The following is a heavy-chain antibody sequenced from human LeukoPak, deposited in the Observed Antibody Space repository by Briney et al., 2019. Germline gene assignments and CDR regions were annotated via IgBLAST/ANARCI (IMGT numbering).Heavy chain of an antibody. CDR1: GGTFSSYA. CDR2: IIPILGIA. D-gene: IGHD3-10*01. Sequence: SVKVSCKASGGTFSSYAISWVRQAPGQGLEWMGRIIPILGIANYTQKFQGRVTITADKSTSTAYMEPSSLRSEDTAVYYCARARMVRGVPLYYYYGMDVWGQGTTVTVSS. V-gene: IGHV1-69*04. CDR3: ARARMVRGVPLYYYYGMDV. J-gene: IGHJ6*02.